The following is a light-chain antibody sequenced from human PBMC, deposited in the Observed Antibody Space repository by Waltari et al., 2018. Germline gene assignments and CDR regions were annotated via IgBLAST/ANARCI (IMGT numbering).Light chain of an antibody. Sequence: QTVVTQEPSLSVSPGGAITLTCDLSSGSFSTTSYATWYQLTPVQPPRTLVYKANARSSGVPDRFSGSILGNTAALTITGAQADDESDYYCALYMGSGIWMFGGGTKLTVL. J-gene: IGLJ3*02. V-gene: IGLV8-61*01. CDR2: KAN. CDR3: ALYMGSGIWM. CDR1: SGSFSTTSY.